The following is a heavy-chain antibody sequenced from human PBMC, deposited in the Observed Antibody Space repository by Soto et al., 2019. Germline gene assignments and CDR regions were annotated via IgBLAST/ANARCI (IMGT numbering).Heavy chain of an antibody. J-gene: IGHJ6*02. CDR1: GYTFTSHD. CDR2: LNPNSGGT. V-gene: IGHV1-8*01. D-gene: IGHD3-22*01. Sequence: QEQLVQSGAEVRKPGASVKVSCKASGYTFTSHDINWVRQASGQGIEWMGWLNPNSGGTGIAQKFQGRVTLTRDTSITTAYLELTSLTSEDTAVYYCARDYGTYYDISGPRHYSHTMDVWGQGTTVTVS. CDR3: ARDYGTYYDISGPRHYSHTMDV.